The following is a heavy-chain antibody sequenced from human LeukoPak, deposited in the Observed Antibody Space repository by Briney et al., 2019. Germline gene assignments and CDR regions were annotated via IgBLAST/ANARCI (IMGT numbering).Heavy chain of an antibody. J-gene: IGHJ4*02. V-gene: IGHV4-59*11. CDR3: ARAGSIAVARVDY. CDR2: IYYSGST. Sequence: SETLSLTCTVSGGSISSHYWSWIRQPPGKGLEWIGYIYYSGSTNYNPSLKSRVTISVDTSKNQFSLKLSSVTAADTAVYYCARAGSIAVARVDYWGQGTLVTVSS. CDR1: GGSISSHY. D-gene: IGHD6-19*01.